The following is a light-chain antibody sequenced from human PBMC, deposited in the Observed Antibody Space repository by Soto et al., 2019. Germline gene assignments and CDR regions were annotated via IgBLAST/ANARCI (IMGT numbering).Light chain of an antibody. CDR2: GES. J-gene: IGKJ2*01. V-gene: IGKV3-20*01. Sequence: EIVLTQSPGTLSFAPGERATLSCSASHAVTNEFLAWYQKKPGQAARLVIYGESSRPAGIPDRFSGSGAGTDFTLSISRTEPEDFTVYFFQQYGTSPGTFGQGTKLEI. CDR1: HAVTNEF. CDR3: QQYGTSPGT.